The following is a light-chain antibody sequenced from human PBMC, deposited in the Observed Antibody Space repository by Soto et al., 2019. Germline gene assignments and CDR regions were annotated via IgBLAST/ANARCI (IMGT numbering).Light chain of an antibody. Sequence: EIVLTQSPSTLSLSPGERATLSCRASQTVFRNLAWYQQKPGRAPSLLISESSSRATGVPARFSGSGSGTEFTLTISSLQSEDFAVYYCQQYSEWPRTFGQGTKVDI. CDR2: ESS. J-gene: IGKJ1*01. V-gene: IGKV3-15*01. CDR3: QQYSEWPRT. CDR1: QTVFRN.